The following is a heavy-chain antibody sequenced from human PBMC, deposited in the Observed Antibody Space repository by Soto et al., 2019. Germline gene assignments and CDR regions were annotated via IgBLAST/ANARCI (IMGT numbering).Heavy chain of an antibody. V-gene: IGHV4-30-2*01. CDR2: IYHSGST. Sequence: PSETLSLTCAVSGGSISSGGYSWSWVRQPPGKGLEWIGYIYHSGSTYYNPSLKSRVTISVDRSKNQFSLKLSSVTAADTAVYYCARWGGGRYSYGERHFDYWGQGTLVTVYS. CDR1: GGSISSGGYS. D-gene: IGHD5-18*01. J-gene: IGHJ4*02. CDR3: ARWGGGRYSYGERHFDY.